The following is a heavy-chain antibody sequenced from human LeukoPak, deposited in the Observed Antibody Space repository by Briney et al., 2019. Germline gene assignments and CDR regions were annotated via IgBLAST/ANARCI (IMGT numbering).Heavy chain of an antibody. CDR3: VVAYYYDSSGYPRLRYYYYGMDV. CDR2: IIPIFGTA. Sequence: GASVKVSCKASGGTFSSYAISWVRRAPGQGLEWMGGIIPIFGTANYAQKFQGRVTITADESTSTAYMELSSLGSEDTAVYYCVVAYYYDSSGYPRLRYYYYGMDVWGQGTTVTVSS. D-gene: IGHD3-22*01. J-gene: IGHJ6*02. CDR1: GGTFSSYA. V-gene: IGHV1-69*13.